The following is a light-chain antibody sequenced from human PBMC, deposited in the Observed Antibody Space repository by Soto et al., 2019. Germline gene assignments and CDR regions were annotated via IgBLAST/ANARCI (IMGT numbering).Light chain of an antibody. CDR3: QQRSNWPPYT. V-gene: IGKV3-11*01. Sequence: EIVLTQSPATLSLSPGERATLSCRASQIVNSYLAWYQQKPGQAPRLLIYDASNRATGIPARFSGSGSGTDFTLTISSLEPEDFAVYYCQQRSNWPPYTFGQGTKLEIK. CDR1: QIVNSY. J-gene: IGKJ2*01. CDR2: DAS.